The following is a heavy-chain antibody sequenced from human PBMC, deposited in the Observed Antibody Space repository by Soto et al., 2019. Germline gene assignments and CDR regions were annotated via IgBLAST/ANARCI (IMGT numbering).Heavy chain of an antibody. CDR2: FRSGGPT. CDR3: ARDDVLCDGGPANGVLFVV. CDR1: GFTFSRKY. J-gene: IGHJ6*04. Sequence: PGGSLRLSCAASGFTFSRKYMSWVRRAPGKGLEWVSLFRSGGPTYYADSVKGRFTISRDTSENTLHLQMDRLRAEDTAVYYCARDDVLCDGGPANGVLFVVRGTGDPVTLFS. D-gene: IGHD2-21*01. V-gene: IGHV3-66*01.